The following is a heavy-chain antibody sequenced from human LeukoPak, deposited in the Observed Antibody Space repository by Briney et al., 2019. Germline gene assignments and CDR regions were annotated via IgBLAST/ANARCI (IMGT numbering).Heavy chain of an antibody. CDR2: ISGSGGST. Sequence: GGSLRLSCAASGFTFSSYAMSWVRQAPGKGLEWVSAISGSGGSTYYADSVKGRFTISRDNSKNTLYLQMNSLRAEDTAVYYCARGGYNYGSVFDSWGQGTLVTVSS. J-gene: IGHJ4*02. CDR3: ARGGYNYGSVFDS. V-gene: IGHV3-23*01. D-gene: IGHD5-18*01. CDR1: GFTFSSYA.